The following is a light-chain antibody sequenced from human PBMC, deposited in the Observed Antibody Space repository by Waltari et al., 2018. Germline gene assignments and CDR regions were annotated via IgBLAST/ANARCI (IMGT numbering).Light chain of an antibody. CDR3: AAWDDSLSWV. Sequence: YQHVPVTAPRLLVYWKNQRPSGVHNRVAGSKSGTSASLAISGRRSEDEADYYCAAWDDSLSWVFGGGTHLTVL. J-gene: IGLJ3*02. CDR2: WKN. V-gene: IGLV1-47*01.